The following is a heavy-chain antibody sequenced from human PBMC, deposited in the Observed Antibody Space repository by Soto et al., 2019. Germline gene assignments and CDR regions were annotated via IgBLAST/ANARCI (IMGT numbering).Heavy chain of an antibody. CDR3: AREIVTAGGNNYFDP. Sequence: PSETLSLTCGVSCGTVGSSHWWSWVRQSPGGGLEWIGNVYHTGDTNFNPSLQSRVTISVDKSNNQFSLRLNSLTAADTAVYFCAREIVTAGGNNYFDPWGPGTLVTVSS. CDR2: VYHTGDT. V-gene: IGHV4-4*02. CDR1: CGTVGSSHW. D-gene: IGHD2-21*02. J-gene: IGHJ5*02.